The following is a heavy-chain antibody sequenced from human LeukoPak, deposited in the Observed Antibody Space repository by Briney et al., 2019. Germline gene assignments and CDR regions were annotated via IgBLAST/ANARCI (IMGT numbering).Heavy chain of an antibody. D-gene: IGHD3-22*01. J-gene: IGHJ4*02. V-gene: IGHV5-51*01. CDR1: GYSFTSYW. Sequence: GESLKISCKGSGYSFTSYWIGWVRQMPGKGLEWMGIIYPGDSDTRYSPSFQGQVTISADNSIGTAYLQWSSLQASDTAMYYCAIHYYYDSSGHFDFWGQGTLVTVSS. CDR3: AIHYYYDSSGHFDF. CDR2: IYPGDSDT.